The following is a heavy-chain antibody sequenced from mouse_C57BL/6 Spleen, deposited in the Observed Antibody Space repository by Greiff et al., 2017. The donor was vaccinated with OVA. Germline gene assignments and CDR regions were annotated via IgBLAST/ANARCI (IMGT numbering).Heavy chain of an antibody. V-gene: IGHV14-2*01. CDR2: IDPEDGET. Sequence: EVQLQQSGAELVKPGASVTLSCTASGFNITDYYMHWVKQRTEQGLEWIGRIDPEDGETKYAPKFQGKATITADTSSNTAYLHLSSLTSEDTAVYYCGGDYGFDYWGQGTTRTVSA. J-gene: IGHJ2*01. D-gene: IGHD2-4*01. CDR3: GGDYGFDY. CDR1: GFNITDYY.